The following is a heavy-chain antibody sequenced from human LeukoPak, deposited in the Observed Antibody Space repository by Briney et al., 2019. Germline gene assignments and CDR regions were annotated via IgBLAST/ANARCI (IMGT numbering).Heavy chain of an antibody. CDR2: ISGSGGST. CDR1: GVIVRSNY. J-gene: IGHJ4*02. CDR3: AKVRYCSGGSCY. D-gene: IGHD2-15*01. Sequence: SGGSLRLSCVGSGVIVRSNYMSWVRQAPGKGLEWVSAISGSGGSTYYADSVKGRFTISRDNSKNTLYLQMNSLRAEDTAVYYCAKVRYCSGGSCYWGQGTLVTVSS. V-gene: IGHV3-23*01.